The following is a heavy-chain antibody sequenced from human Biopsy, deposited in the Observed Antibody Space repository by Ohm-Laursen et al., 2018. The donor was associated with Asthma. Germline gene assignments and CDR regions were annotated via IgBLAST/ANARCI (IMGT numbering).Heavy chain of an antibody. V-gene: IGHV1-3*01. CDR3: ARTYFDFLTGQVHDAFAM. D-gene: IGHD3-9*01. Sequence: GSLVKVSCKASGYTFINYAIHWVHQAPGHSLEWMGWINAANGNTKYSQKFQGRLTISRDTSASTAYMDLSSLRSEDTAVYYCARTYFDFLTGQVHDAFAMWGQGTMVTVSS. CDR2: INAANGNT. CDR1: GYTFINYA. J-gene: IGHJ3*02.